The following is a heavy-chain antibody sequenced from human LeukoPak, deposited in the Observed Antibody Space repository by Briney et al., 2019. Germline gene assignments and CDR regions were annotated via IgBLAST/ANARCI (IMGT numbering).Heavy chain of an antibody. CDR3: ARGGGREYYFDY. D-gene: IGHD3-10*01. CDR2: ISSSGSTI. CDR1: GFTFSSYE. V-gene: IGHV3-48*03. J-gene: IGHJ4*02. Sequence: GSLRLSCAASGFTFSSYEMNWVRQAPGKGLEWVSYISSSGSTIYYADSVKGRFTISRDNAKNSLYLQMNSLRAEDTAVYYCARGGGREYYFDYWGQGTLVTVSS.